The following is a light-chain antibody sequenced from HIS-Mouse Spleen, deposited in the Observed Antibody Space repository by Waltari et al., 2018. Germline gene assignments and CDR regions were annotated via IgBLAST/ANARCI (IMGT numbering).Light chain of an antibody. CDR2: AAS. J-gene: IGKJ3*01. CDR3: QQSYSTLRT. V-gene: IGKV1-39*01. CDR1: QSISSY. Sequence: DIQMTQSPSSLSASVGDIVTITCRASQSISSYLNWYQQKPGKAPKLLSYAASSLQSGLPSRFSCSGSGTDFTLTISSLQPEDFATYYCQQSYSTLRTFGPGTKVDIK.